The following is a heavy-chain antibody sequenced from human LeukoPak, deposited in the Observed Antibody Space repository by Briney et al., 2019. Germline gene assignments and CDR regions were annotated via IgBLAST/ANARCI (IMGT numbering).Heavy chain of an antibody. D-gene: IGHD6-19*01. CDR3: ARRGGSGWTDY. CDR1: GYTFTSYY. CDR2: INPSGGST. V-gene: IGHV1-46*01. J-gene: IGHJ4*02. Sequence: GASVKVPCKASGYTFTSYYMHWVRQAPGQGLERMGIINPSGGSTSYAQKFQGRVTMTRDTSTSTVYMELSSLRSEDTAVYYCARRGGSGWTDYWGQGTLVTVSS.